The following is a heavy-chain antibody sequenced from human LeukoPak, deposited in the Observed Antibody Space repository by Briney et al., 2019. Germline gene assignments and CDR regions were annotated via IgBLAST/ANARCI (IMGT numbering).Heavy chain of an antibody. J-gene: IGHJ4*02. CDR2: IKQDGSEK. V-gene: IGHV3-7*05. CDR1: GFTFSSYW. Sequence: PGGSLRLSCAASGFTFSSYWMSWVRQAPGKGLEWVANIKQDGSEKYYVDSVKGRFTISRDNAKNSLYLQMNSLRAEDTAVYYCARDRRFGELGVYYFDYWGRGTLVTVSS. CDR3: ARDRRFGELGVYYFDY. D-gene: IGHD3-10*01.